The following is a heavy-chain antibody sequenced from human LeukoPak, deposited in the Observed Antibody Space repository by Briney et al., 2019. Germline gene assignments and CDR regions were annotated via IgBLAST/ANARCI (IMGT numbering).Heavy chain of an antibody. J-gene: IGHJ4*02. CDR1: GYSFASHY. D-gene: IGHD3-10*01. CDR3: ARDHGSGSYCDY. Sequence: GASVKVSCKASGYSFASHYMHWVRQAPRQGLEWMGIINPSGGSTTYAQKFQGRVTMTRDTSRRTVYLELSSLRSEDTAVYYCARDHGSGSYCDYWGQGTLVTVSS. CDR2: INPSGGST. V-gene: IGHV1-46*01.